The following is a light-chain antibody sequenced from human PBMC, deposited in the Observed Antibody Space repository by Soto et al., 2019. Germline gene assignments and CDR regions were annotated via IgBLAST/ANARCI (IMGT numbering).Light chain of an antibody. V-gene: IGKV1-17*01. CDR1: QAIRND. J-gene: IGKJ1*01. CDR2: GSS. Sequence: DIQMTQSPSSLSASVGDRVTITCRASQAIRNDLAWYQQKPGRAPKRLIYGSSSLQGGVPSRFSGSGSGTEFTLTISSLQPEDFATYYCLQHNVFPRTLGQGTKVEIK. CDR3: LQHNVFPRT.